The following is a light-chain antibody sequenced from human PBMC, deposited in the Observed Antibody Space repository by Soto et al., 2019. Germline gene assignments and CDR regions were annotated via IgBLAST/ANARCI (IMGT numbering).Light chain of an antibody. CDR1: QGISSS. CDR2: AAS. Sequence: IHLTQTPSSLSASVRDRVTITCQASQGISSSLAWYQQTPGKAPKLPIYAASTLQSGVPSRFSGSGSGTDFTLTISCLQSEDFATYYCQQYYSYPRTFGQGTRLE. CDR3: QQYYSYPRT. V-gene: IGKV1-9*01. J-gene: IGKJ5*01.